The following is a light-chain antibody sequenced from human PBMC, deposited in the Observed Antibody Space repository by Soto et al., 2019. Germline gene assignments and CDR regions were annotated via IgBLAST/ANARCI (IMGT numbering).Light chain of an antibody. J-gene: IGKJ2*01. V-gene: IGKV3-20*01. CDR2: ATS. Sequence: EIVLTQSPGTLSLSPGDGTTLSCRTSQSISTESLACYQQKPGQTTRLLINATSSRATGIPDRFSGSGSGTYFTLTIGGLEREDFVVYYCQQNLFGQVTRLEIK. CDR3: QQNL. CDR1: QSISTES.